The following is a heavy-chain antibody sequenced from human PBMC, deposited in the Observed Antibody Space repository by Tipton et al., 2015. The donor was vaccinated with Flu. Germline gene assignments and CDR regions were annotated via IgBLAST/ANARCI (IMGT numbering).Heavy chain of an antibody. CDR1: GGFVSSYY. J-gene: IGHJ5*02. CDR3: ARDRWEYASGFDP. V-gene: IGHV4-59*02. D-gene: IGHD6-19*01. CDR2: IYNNQYT. Sequence: TLSLTCSVSGGFVSSYYWNWIRQPPGKGLEWIGYIYNNQYTKYNPSLKSRVTVSVDPSMSQFSLRLTSVTAADTAVYYCARDRWEYASGFDPWGQGTPVTVSP.